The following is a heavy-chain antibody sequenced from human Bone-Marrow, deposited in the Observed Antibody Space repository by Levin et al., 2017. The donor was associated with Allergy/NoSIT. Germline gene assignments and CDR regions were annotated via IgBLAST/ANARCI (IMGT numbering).Heavy chain of an antibody. V-gene: IGHV3-53*01. D-gene: IGHD3-16*01. Sequence: QAGGSLRLSCAASGFTVGNNYMSWVRQAPGKGLEWVSLIYSVGTTSYANSVKGRFTISRDNSKNPLYLQMDSLRVEDTAVYYCAGGPSRGYWGQGTLVTVSS. CDR1: GFTVGNNY. CDR3: AGGPSRGY. CDR2: IYSVGTT. J-gene: IGHJ4*02.